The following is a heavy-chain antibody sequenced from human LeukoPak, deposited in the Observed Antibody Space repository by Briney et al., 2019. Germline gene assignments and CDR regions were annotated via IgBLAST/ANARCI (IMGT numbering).Heavy chain of an antibody. CDR3: ATDRGWRTSGYYLYYFEY. V-gene: IGHV3-7*01. Sequence: PGRSLRLSCAASGFIFTNYFMSWVRQAPGKGLEWVASIKHDGSEKYYVDSVRGRFTISRDNTKNSLYLQMSSLRAEDTAVYYCATDRGWRTSGYYLYYFEYWGQGTLVTFSS. D-gene: IGHD3-3*01. CDR1: GFIFTNYF. J-gene: IGHJ4*02. CDR2: IKHDGSEK.